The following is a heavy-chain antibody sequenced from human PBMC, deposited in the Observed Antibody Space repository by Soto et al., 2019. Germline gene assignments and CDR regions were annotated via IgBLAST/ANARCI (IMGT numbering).Heavy chain of an antibody. Sequence: GGSLGLSCAASGFTFSSYGMHWVRQAPGKGLEWVAVIWYDGSNKYYADSVKGRFTISRDNSKNTLYLQMNSLRAEDTAVYYCARDRHPFKRPVIAVAGPGTDYWGQGTLVTVSS. CDR3: ARDRHPFKRPVIAVAGPGTDY. CDR1: GFTFSSYG. D-gene: IGHD6-19*01. CDR2: IWYDGSNK. V-gene: IGHV3-33*01. J-gene: IGHJ4*02.